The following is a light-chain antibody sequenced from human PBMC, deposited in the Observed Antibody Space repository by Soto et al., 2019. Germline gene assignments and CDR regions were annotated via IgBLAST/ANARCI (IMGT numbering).Light chain of an antibody. CDR1: QVISSW. J-gene: IGKJ4*01. CDR2: KAS. Sequence: DVQMTQSPSSLSASVGDRVTITCRASQVISSWLVWYQQKPGNAPKLLIYKASTLQSGVPSRFSGSESGTEFTLNISGLQPEDFATYYCQQASTFPFTFAGGTEVRIK. V-gene: IGKV1-12*01. CDR3: QQASTFPFT.